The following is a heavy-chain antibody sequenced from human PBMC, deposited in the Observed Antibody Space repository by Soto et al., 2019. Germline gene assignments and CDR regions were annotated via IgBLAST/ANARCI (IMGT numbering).Heavy chain of an antibody. CDR2: TYYRSKWYN. Sequence: SQTLSLTCAISGDSVSGNSAAWNWIRQSPSRGLEWLGRTYYRSKWYNDYAVSVKSRITINPDTSKNQFSLQLNSVTPEDTAVYYCARVSSHYDILTGYGMDVWGQGTTVTVSS. CDR3: ARVSSHYDILTGYGMDV. D-gene: IGHD3-9*01. CDR1: GDSVSGNSAA. J-gene: IGHJ6*02. V-gene: IGHV6-1*01.